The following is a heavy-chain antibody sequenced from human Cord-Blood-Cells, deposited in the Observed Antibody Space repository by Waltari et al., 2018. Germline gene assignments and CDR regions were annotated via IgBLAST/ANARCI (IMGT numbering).Heavy chain of an antibody. V-gene: IGHV4-39*07. Sequence: QLQLQESGPGLVKPSETLSLTCTVSGGSISSSSYYWGWFRPPPGKGLEWIGSIYYSGSTYYNPSLKSRVTISVDTSKNQFSLKLSSVTAVDTAVYYCARDGVDLVVTAIDYWGQGTLVTVSS. CDR2: IYYSGST. D-gene: IGHD2-21*02. J-gene: IGHJ4*02. CDR3: ARDGVDLVVTAIDY. CDR1: GGSISSSSYY.